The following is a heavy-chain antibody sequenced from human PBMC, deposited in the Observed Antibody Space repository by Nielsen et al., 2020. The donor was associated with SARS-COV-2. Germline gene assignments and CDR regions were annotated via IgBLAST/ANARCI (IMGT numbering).Heavy chain of an antibody. CDR2: ISGSGGST. CDR1: GFTFSSYA. D-gene: IGHD4-11*01. Sequence: GESLKISCAASGFTFSSYAMSWVRQAPGKGLEWVSAISGSGGSTYYADSVKGRFTISRDNSKNTLYLQINSLRAEDTAVYYCAKSPPDSVTINWFDPWGQGTLVTVSS. CDR3: AKSPPDSVTINWFDP. J-gene: IGHJ5*02. V-gene: IGHV3-23*01.